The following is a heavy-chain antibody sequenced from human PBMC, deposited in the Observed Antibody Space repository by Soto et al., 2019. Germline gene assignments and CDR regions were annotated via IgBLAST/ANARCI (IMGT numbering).Heavy chain of an antibody. V-gene: IGHV3-23*01. CDR2: ISGSGGST. CDR3: AKGRSSGYSSGWDTTYYFDY. Sequence: GSLRLSCAASGFTFSSYAMSWVRQAPGKGLEWVSAISGSGGSTYYADSVKGRFTISRDNSKNTLYLQMNSLRAEDTAVYYCAKGRSSGYSSGWDTTYYFDYWGHGTLVTDSS. CDR1: GFTFSSYA. D-gene: IGHD6-19*01. J-gene: IGHJ4*01.